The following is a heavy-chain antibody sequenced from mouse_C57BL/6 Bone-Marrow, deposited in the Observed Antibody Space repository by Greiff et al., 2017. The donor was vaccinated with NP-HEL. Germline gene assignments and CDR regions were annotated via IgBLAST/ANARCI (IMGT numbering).Heavy chain of an antibody. CDR1: GYTFTSYW. D-gene: IGHD2-4*01. CDR2: INPSSGYT. CDR3: ASLIYYDYDGY. Sequence: QVQLQQSGAELAKPGASVKLSCKASGYTFTSYWMHWVKQRPGQGLEWIGYINPSSGYTKYNQKFKDKATLTAAKSSSTAYMQLSSLTYEDSAVYYCASLIYYDYDGYWGQGTLVTVSA. V-gene: IGHV1-7*01. J-gene: IGHJ3*01.